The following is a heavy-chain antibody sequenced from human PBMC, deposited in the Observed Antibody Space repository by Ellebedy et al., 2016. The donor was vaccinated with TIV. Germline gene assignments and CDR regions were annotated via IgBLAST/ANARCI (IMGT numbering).Heavy chain of an antibody. V-gene: IGHV1-18*01. D-gene: IGHD3-3*01. CDR3: ARGGWSGYSGRGTEWSNP. J-gene: IGHJ5*02. Sequence: ASVKVSCKASGYTFTSYGISWVRQAPGQALEWMGWITPFNGNTNYAQKFQDRVTITRDRSMSTAYMELRSLRSDDTAVYYCARGGWSGYSGRGTEWSNPWGQGTLVTVSS. CDR2: ITPFNGNT. CDR1: GYTFTSYG.